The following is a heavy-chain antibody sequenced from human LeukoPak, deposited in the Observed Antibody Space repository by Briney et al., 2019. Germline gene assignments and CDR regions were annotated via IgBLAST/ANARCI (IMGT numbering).Heavy chain of an antibody. CDR1: GFAFNNYA. Sequence: GGSLRLSCAASGFAFNNYAMTWVRQAPGKGLEWVSNVNDHGDQTYYADFVKGRFTISRDNSKNALFLQMDSLTAEDTAVYYCAKTQWKVGATDYFDYCGQGILVTVSS. CDR3: AKTQWKVGATDYFDY. J-gene: IGHJ4*02. D-gene: IGHD1-26*01. V-gene: IGHV3-23*01. CDR2: VNDHGDQT.